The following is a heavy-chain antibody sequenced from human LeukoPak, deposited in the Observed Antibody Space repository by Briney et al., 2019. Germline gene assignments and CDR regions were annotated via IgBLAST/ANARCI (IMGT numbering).Heavy chain of an antibody. V-gene: IGHV3-11*01. D-gene: IGHD3-10*01. CDR3: AREKGGYYGSGSRFDL. Sequence: GGSLRLSCAASGFTFRDYYMSWIRQAPGKGLEWVSYISSGGDTIYYADSVKGRFTISRDTAKNSLYLQMNSLRAEDTAVYYCAREKGGYYGSGSRFDLWGRGTLGTVSS. J-gene: IGHJ2*01. CDR2: ISSGGDTI. CDR1: GFTFRDYY.